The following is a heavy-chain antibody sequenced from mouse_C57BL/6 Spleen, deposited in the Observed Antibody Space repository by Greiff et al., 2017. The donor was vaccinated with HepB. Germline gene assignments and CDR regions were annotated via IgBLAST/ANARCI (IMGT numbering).Heavy chain of an antibody. V-gene: IGHV1-82*01. CDR3: ARRGLYSNWFAY. CDR2: IYPGDGDT. CDR1: GYAFSSSW. Sequence: VKLQESGPELVKPGASVKISCKASGYAFSSSWMNWVKQRPGKGLEWIGRIYPGDGDTNYNGKFKGKATLTADKSSSTAYMQLSSLTSEDSAVYFCARRGLYSNWFAYWGQGTLVTVSA. J-gene: IGHJ3*01. D-gene: IGHD2-5*01.